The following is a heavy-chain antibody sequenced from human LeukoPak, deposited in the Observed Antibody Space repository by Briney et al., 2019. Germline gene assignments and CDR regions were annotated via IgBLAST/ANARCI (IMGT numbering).Heavy chain of an antibody. V-gene: IGHV4-34*01. CDR1: GGSFSGYY. J-gene: IGHJ3*02. Sequence: SETLSLTCAVYGGSFSGYYWSWIRQPPGKGLEWIGEINHSGSTNYNPSLKSRVTISVDTSKNQFSLKLSSVTAADTAMYYCARGQASFDIWGQGTMVTVSS. CDR3: ARGQASFDI. CDR2: INHSGST.